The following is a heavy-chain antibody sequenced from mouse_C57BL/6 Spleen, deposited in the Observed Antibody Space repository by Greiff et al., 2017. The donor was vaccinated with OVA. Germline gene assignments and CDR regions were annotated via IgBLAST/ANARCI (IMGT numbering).Heavy chain of an antibody. J-gene: IGHJ2*01. V-gene: IGHV1-82*01. D-gene: IGHD1-1*01. CDR3: ARSSLLLRSYYFDY. CDR1: GYAFSSSW. Sequence: VKLMESGPELVKPGASVKISCKASGYAFSSSWMNWVKQRPGKGLEWIGRIYPGDGDTNYNGKFKGKATLTADKSSSTAYMQLSSLTSEDSAVYFCARSSLLLRSYYFDYWGQGTTLTVSS. CDR2: IYPGDGDT.